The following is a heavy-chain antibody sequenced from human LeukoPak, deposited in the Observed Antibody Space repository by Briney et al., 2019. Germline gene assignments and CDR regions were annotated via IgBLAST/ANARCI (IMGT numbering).Heavy chain of an antibody. D-gene: IGHD6-6*01. Sequence: SETLSLTCAVSGGSISSGGYSWSWIRQPPGRGLEWIGYIYYSGSTYYNPSLKSRVTISIDTSKNQFSLKLSSVTAADTAVYYCARDGIGSSTPFDYWGQGTLVTVSS. CDR3: ARDGIGSSTPFDY. CDR1: GGSISSGGYS. CDR2: IYYSGST. V-gene: IGHV4-30-4*07. J-gene: IGHJ4*02.